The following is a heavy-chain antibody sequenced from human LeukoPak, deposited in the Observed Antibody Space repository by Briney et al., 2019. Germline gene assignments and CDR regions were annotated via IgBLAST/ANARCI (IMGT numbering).Heavy chain of an antibody. CDR2: INHSGST. Sequence: PSETLSLTCAVYGESFSGFYWTWIRQPPGKGLEWIGEINHSGSTNYNPSLKSRVTISVHTSRNQFSLRLSSVTAADTAVYYCARAPSSGAVAGTVDHWGQGTLVTVSS. D-gene: IGHD6-19*01. CDR3: ARAPSSGAVAGTVDH. J-gene: IGHJ4*02. CDR1: GESFSGFY. V-gene: IGHV4-34*01.